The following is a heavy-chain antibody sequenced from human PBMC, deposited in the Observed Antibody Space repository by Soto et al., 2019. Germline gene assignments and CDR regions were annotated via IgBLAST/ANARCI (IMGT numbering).Heavy chain of an antibody. CDR1: GFTFSGYA. V-gene: IGHV3-30*04. CDR2: ISYDGRTK. Sequence: QVQLVASGGGVVQPGKSLKISCAASGFTFSGYALHWVRQAPGKGLEWVTLISYDGRTKYYADSVKGRFTISRDNSKNTLFLQMTSLRTEDTAIYYCARDISDTAMVEGALDYWGQGTLVTVSS. CDR3: ARDISDTAMVEGALDY. J-gene: IGHJ4*02. D-gene: IGHD5-18*01.